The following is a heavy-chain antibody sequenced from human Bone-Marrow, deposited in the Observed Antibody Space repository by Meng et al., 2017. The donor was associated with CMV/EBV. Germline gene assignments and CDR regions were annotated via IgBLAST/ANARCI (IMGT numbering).Heavy chain of an antibody. Sequence: GESLKISCAASGFTFSSYGMHWVRQAPGKGLEWVSVIYSGGSTYYADSVKGRFTISRDNSKNTLYLQMNSLRAEDTAVYYCASSGRGSSGYYYYYGMDVWGQGTTVTVSS. CDR1: GFTFSSYG. V-gene: IGHV3-53*01. CDR3: ASSGRGSSGYYYYYGMDV. D-gene: IGHD3-22*01. J-gene: IGHJ6*02. CDR2: IYSGGST.